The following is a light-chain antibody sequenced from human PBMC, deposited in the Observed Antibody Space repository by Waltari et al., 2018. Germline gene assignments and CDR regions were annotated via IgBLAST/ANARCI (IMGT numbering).Light chain of an antibody. V-gene: IGKV3D-15*01. CDR1: QSVSSK. J-gene: IGKJ4*01. Sequence: EIVMTQSPVTLSVSPGERATLSCKASQSVSSKLAWYGQKPGQPPRLLIYGASTRATGIPARFSGSGSGTEFTLTINSLQSEDFAVYYCQQYNNWPPTFGGGTKVEIK. CDR3: QQYNNWPPT. CDR2: GAS.